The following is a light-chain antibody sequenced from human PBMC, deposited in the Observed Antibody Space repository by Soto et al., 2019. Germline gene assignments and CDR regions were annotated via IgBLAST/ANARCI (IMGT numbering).Light chain of an antibody. V-gene: IGLV2-14*01. Sequence: QSALTQPASVSGSPGQSITISCTGTSSDVGLYDYVSWYQQHPGKAPKLMIYAVSNRPSGVSNRFSASKSGNTASLIISGLQAEDEADYYCSSYASDSSYVFGSGTKVTVL. J-gene: IGLJ1*01. CDR2: AVS. CDR1: SSDVGLYDY. CDR3: SSYASDSSYV.